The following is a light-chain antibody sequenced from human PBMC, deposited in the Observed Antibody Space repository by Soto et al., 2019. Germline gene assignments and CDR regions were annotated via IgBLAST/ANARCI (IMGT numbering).Light chain of an antibody. V-gene: IGLV4-69*01. Sequence: QLVLTQSPSASASLGASVKLTCTLSSGHSSYAIAWHQQQPEKGPRSLMKLNSDGSHNKGDGIPDRFSGSSSGAERYLTISSLQSEDEADYYCQTWGTGTPVVFGGGTKLTVL. CDR2: LNSDGSH. CDR1: SGHSSYA. CDR3: QTWGTGTPVV. J-gene: IGLJ2*01.